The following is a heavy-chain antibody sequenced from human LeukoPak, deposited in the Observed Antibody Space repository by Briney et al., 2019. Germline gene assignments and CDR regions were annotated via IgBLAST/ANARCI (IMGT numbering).Heavy chain of an antibody. CDR2: ISYDGSNK. CDR3: AKNLLGVGTGGYFDY. D-gene: IGHD1-26*01. CDR1: GGSISSYY. J-gene: IGHJ4*02. Sequence: LSLTCTVSGGSISSYYWSWIRQPPGKGLEWVAVISYDGSNKYYADSVKGRFTISRDNSKNTLYLQMNSLRAEDTAVYYCAKNLLGVGTGGYFDYWGQGTLVTVSS. V-gene: IGHV3-30*18.